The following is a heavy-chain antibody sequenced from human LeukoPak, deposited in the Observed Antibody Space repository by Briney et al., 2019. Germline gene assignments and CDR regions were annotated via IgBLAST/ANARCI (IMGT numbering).Heavy chain of an antibody. Sequence: GASVKVSCKASGYTFTSYGISWVRQAPGQGLEWMGIINPSGGSTSYAQKFQGRVTMTRDTSTSTVYMELSSLRSEDTAVYYCARAQRSPGIAVGPRTGGPPNPLDYWGQGTLVTVSS. V-gene: IGHV1-46*01. J-gene: IGHJ4*02. CDR3: ARAQRSPGIAVGPRTGGPPNPLDY. CDR2: INPSGGST. CDR1: GYTFTSYG. D-gene: IGHD6-19*01.